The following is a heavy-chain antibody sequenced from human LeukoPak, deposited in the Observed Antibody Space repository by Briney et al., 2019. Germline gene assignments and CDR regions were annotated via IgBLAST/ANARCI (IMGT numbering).Heavy chain of an antibody. CDR3: ARQYYYDSSFDY. V-gene: IGHV4-59*08. D-gene: IGHD3-22*01. Sequence: PSETLSLTCTVSAGTIRGYYWTWMRQPPGKGLEWIGYIYYSGSTNYNPSLKSRVTISIDTSKKQFSLKLSSVTAADTAVYFCARQYYYDSSFDYWGQGTLVTVSS. J-gene: IGHJ4*02. CDR1: AGTIRGYY. CDR2: IYYSGST.